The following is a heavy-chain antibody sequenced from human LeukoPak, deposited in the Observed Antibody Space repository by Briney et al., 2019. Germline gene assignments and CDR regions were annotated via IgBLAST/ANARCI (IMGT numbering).Heavy chain of an antibody. CDR2: INPNSGGT. V-gene: IGHV1-2*02. Sequence: ASVKVSCKASGYTFTGYYMHWVRQAPGRGLEWMGWINPNSGGTNYAQKFQGRVTMTRDTSISTAYMELSRLRSDDTAVYYCARDQDPAGYYYYGMDVWGQGTTVTVSS. CDR3: ARDQDPAGYYYYGMDV. J-gene: IGHJ6*02. CDR1: GYTFTGYY. D-gene: IGHD6-25*01.